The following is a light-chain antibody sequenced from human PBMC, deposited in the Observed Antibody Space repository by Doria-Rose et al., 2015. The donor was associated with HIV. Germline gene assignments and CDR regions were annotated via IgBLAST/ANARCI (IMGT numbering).Light chain of an antibody. CDR1: QSFSSTY. Sequence: QSPGTLSLSPGERATLSCRASQSFSSTYLAWYQQKPGQAPSLIIYDGSARATGIPDRFSASGSVTDFTRTINRLEPEDFALYYCHQYGTSWTFGQGTKVEI. CDR3: HQYGTSWT. V-gene: IGKV3-20*01. J-gene: IGKJ1*01. CDR2: DGS.